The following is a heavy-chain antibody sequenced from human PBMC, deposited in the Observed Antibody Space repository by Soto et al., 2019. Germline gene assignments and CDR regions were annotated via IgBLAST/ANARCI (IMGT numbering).Heavy chain of an antibody. V-gene: IGHV3-66*01. Sequence: EVQLVESGGGLVQPGGSLRLSCAASGFSVTYTYMSWIRQAPGKGLEWVSVIYSGGRTFYADSVRGRFTTSRDEGNNSPSLQMHSLSPVATAVYFCARSDCSSGSCPNWFDPCGQGPPVIVSS. J-gene: IGHJ5*02. D-gene: IGHD2-15*01. CDR1: GFSVTYTY. CDR2: IYSGGRT. CDR3: ARSDCSSGSCPNWFDP.